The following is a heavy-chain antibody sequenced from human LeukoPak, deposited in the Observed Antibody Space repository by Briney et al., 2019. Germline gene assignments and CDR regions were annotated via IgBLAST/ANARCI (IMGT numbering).Heavy chain of an antibody. J-gene: IGHJ3*02. CDR2: IYSSGNT. CDR1: GGSISGGNYY. Sequence: SETLSLTCTVSGGSISGGNYYWSWIRQHPGKGLEWIGYIYSSGNTYYNPSLKSRVTISVDTSKNQFSLNLSFVTAADTAVYYCARHERDASLDHALDIWGQGTMVTVSS. CDR3: ARHERDASLDHALDI. D-gene: IGHD5-24*01. V-gene: IGHV4-31*02.